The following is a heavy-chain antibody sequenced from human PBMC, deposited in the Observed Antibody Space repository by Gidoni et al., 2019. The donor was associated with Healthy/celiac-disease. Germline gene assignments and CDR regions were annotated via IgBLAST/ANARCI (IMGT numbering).Heavy chain of an antibody. Sequence: EVQLVESGGGLVKPGGSLRISCAASGFTFGNAWMSWVRQAPGKGLEWVGRIKSKTDGGTTDYAAPVKGRFTISRDDSKNTLYLQMNSLKTEDTAVYYCTTANSEEWDRYSLRYWGQGTLVTVSS. CDR1: GFTFGNAW. J-gene: IGHJ4*02. D-gene: IGHD1-26*01. CDR3: TTANSEEWDRYSLRY. CDR2: IKSKTDGGTT. V-gene: IGHV3-15*01.